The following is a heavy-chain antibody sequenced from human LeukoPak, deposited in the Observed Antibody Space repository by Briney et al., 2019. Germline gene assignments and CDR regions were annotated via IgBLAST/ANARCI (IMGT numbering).Heavy chain of an antibody. CDR3: ARDEAAAADNWFDP. J-gene: IGHJ5*02. D-gene: IGHD6-13*01. CDR2: IYHSGST. Sequence: MSSETLSLTCAVSGYSISSGYYWGWIRQTPGKGLEWIGSIYHSGSTYYNPSLKSRVTISVDTSKNQFSLKLSSVTAADTAVYYCARDEAAAADNWFDPWGQGTLVTVSS. V-gene: IGHV4-38-2*02. CDR1: GYSISSGYY.